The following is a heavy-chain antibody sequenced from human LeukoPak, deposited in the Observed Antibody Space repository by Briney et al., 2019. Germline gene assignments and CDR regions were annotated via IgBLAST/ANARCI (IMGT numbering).Heavy chain of an antibody. Sequence: GRSLRLSYAASGFTFSSYGMHWVRQAPGKGLEWVAVIWYGGSNKYYADSVKGRFTISRDNSKNTLYLQMNSLRAEDTAVYYCARFRKLSGSYIVAFDIWGQGTMVTVSS. CDR1: GFTFSSYG. CDR2: IWYGGSNK. CDR3: ARFRKLSGSYIVAFDI. J-gene: IGHJ3*02. D-gene: IGHD1-26*01. V-gene: IGHV3-33*08.